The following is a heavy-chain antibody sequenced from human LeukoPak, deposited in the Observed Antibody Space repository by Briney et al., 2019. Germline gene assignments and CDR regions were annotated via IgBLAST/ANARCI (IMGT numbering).Heavy chain of an antibody. Sequence: PGGSLRLSCAASGFTFSSYAMSWVRQAPGKGLEWVSAISGSGGSTYYADSVKGRFTISRGNSKNTLYLQMNSLRAEDTAVYYCAKGGSYYDSSPNYWGQGTLVTVSS. D-gene: IGHD3-22*01. V-gene: IGHV3-23*01. CDR1: GFTFSSYA. J-gene: IGHJ4*02. CDR2: ISGSGGST. CDR3: AKGGSYYDSSPNY.